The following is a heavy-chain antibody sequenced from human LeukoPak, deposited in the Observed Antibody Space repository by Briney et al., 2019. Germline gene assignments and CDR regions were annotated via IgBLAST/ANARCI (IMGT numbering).Heavy chain of an antibody. CDR2: ISSSSSYI. V-gene: IGHV3-21*01. Sequence: GGSLRLSCAASGFTFSSYSMNWVRQAPGKGLEWVSSISSSSSYIYYADSVKGRFTISRDNAKNSLYLQMNSLRAEDTAVYYCAGGDYGDYNWFDPWGQGTLVTVSS. J-gene: IGHJ5*02. CDR1: GFTFSSYS. CDR3: AGGDYGDYNWFDP. D-gene: IGHD4-17*01.